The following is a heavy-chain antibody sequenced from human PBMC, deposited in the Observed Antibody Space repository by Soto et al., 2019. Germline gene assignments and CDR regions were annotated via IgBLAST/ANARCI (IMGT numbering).Heavy chain of an antibody. D-gene: IGHD5-12*01. CDR2: ISSSGSTI. J-gene: IGHJ6*02. V-gene: IGHV3-48*03. CDR1: GFIFSDYD. Sequence: PGGSLRLSXAAAGFIFSDYDMNWVRQAPGKGLEWVSYISSSGSTIDYADSVKGRFTISRDNTKNSLYLQMNSLRAEDTAVYYCPREVDIVASFYYYGMDVWGQGTTVTVSS. CDR3: PREVDIVASFYYYGMDV.